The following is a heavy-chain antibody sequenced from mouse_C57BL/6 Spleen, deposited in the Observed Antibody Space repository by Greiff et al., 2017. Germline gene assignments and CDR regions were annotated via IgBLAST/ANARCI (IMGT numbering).Heavy chain of an antibody. D-gene: IGHD1-1*01. CDR1: GFSFTSYG. CDR2: IWRGGST. Sequence: QVQLKESGPGLVQPTPSLSITCTVSGFSFTSYGVHWVRQSPGKGLEWLGVIWRGGSTDYNAAYMSRLSITKDNSKSQVFFKMNSLQADDTAIYYCAKEYYGSSYGYAMDYWGQGTSVTVSS. CDR3: AKEYYGSSYGYAMDY. J-gene: IGHJ4*01. V-gene: IGHV2-5*01.